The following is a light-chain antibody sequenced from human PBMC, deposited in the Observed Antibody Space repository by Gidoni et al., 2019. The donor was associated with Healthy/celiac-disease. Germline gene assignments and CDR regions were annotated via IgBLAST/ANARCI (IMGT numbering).Light chain of an antibody. CDR2: QDT. Sequence: SYELTQPPSVSVSPGQTASITCSGDKSGDKYACWYQQKPGQSPFLVIYQDTKRPSGIPERFSGSNSGNTATLTISGTQAMDEADYYCQAWDSNTGVVFCGGTKLTVL. V-gene: IGLV3-1*01. J-gene: IGLJ2*01. CDR3: QAWDSNTGVV. CDR1: KSGDKY.